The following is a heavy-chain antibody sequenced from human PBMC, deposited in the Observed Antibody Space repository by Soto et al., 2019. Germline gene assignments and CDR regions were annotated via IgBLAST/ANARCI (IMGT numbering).Heavy chain of an antibody. D-gene: IGHD2-21*01. V-gene: IGHV3-11*01. CDR2: ISSGGGDT. CDR1: GFSFSDFY. J-gene: IGHJ6*02. CDR3: ARPNGVTTSYSFGMDL. Sequence: QVQLVESGGGLVKPGGSLRLSCVASGFSFSDFYMSWIRQTPGKGLEWVSYISSGGGDTFYADSVKGRFTISRDNAKNSLFLQMNSLRPDDTAVYYCARPNGVTTSYSFGMDLWGQGTTVTVSS.